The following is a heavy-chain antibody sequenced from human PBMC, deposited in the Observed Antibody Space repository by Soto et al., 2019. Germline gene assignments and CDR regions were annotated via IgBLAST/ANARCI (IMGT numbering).Heavy chain of an antibody. D-gene: IGHD3-10*01. V-gene: IGHV3-43*01. CDR3: AKDIKEYYYGSGSYLVAFDI. Sequence: GGSLILSCAASGFTFDDYTMHWVRQAPGKGLEWVSLISWDGGSTYYADSVKGRFTISRDNSKNSLYLQMNSLRTEDTTLYYCAKDIKEYYYGSGSYLVAFDIWGQGTMVTVSS. J-gene: IGHJ3*02. CDR2: ISWDGGST. CDR1: GFTFDDYT.